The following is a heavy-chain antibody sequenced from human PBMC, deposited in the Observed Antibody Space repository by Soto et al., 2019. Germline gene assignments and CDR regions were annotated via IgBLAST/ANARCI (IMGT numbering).Heavy chain of an antibody. V-gene: IGHV1-69*13. CDR2: IIPIFGTA. CDR3: ARGLLGVVIPFDY. Sequence: SVKVSCKASGGTFSSYAISWVRQAPGQGLEWMGGIIPIFGTANYAQKFQGRVTITADESTSTAYMELSSLRSEDTAVYYCARGLLGVVIPFDYWGQGTLVTSPQ. CDR1: GGTFSSYA. D-gene: IGHD3-3*01. J-gene: IGHJ4*02.